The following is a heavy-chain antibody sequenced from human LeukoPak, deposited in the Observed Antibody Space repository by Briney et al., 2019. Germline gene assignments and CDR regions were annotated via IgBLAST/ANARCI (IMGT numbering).Heavy chain of an antibody. CDR2: ISYDGSNK. V-gene: IGHV3-30-3*01. D-gene: IGHD3-3*01. CDR3: ARGTDFWSGPSPFDY. Sequence: PGRSLRLSCAASGFTFSSYAMHWVRQVPGKGLEWVAVISYDGSNKYYADSVKGRFTISRDNSKNTLYLQMNSLRAEDTAVYYCARGTDFWSGPSPFDYWGQGTLVTVSS. J-gene: IGHJ4*02. CDR1: GFTFSSYA.